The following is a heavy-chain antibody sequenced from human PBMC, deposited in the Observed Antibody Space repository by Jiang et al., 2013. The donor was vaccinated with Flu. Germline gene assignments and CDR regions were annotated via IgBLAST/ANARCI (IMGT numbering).Heavy chain of an antibody. V-gene: IGHV3-30*04. J-gene: IGHJ4*02. CDR3: ARAPVDALDY. CDR2: ISYDGSNK. Sequence: LESGGGVVQPGRSLRLSCAASGFTFSSYAMHWVRQAPGKGLEWVAVISYDGSNKYYADSVKGRFTISRDNSKNTLYLQMNSLRAEDTAVYYCARAPVDALDYWGQGTLVTVSS. CDR1: GFTFSSYA. D-gene: IGHD2-2*01.